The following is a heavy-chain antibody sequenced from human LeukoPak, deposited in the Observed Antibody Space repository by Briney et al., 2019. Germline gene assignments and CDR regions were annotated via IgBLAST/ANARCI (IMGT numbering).Heavy chain of an antibody. V-gene: IGHV4-4*02. CDR3: ARGPRGYCSSTSCPTPYYGMDV. Sequence: SETLSLTCAVSGGSISSSNWWSWVRQPPGKGLEWIGEIYHSGSTNYNPSLKSRVTISVDTSKNQFSLKLSSVTAADTAVYYCARGPRGYCSSTSCPTPYYGMDVWGQGTTVTVSS. CDR2: IYHSGST. D-gene: IGHD2-2*01. CDR1: GGSISSSNW. J-gene: IGHJ6*02.